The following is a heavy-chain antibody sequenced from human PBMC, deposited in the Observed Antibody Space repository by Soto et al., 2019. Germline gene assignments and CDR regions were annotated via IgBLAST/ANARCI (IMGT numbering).Heavy chain of an antibody. Sequence: GGSLRLSCAASGFTFSSYAMSWVRQAPGKGLEWVSAISGSGGSTYYADSVKGRFTISRDNSKNTLYLQMNSLRAEDTAVYYCAKDYAPALGYCSGGSCYSSTDYWGQGTLVTVSS. J-gene: IGHJ4*02. CDR2: ISGSGGST. V-gene: IGHV3-23*01. CDR3: AKDYAPALGYCSGGSCYSSTDY. D-gene: IGHD2-15*01. CDR1: GFTFSSYA.